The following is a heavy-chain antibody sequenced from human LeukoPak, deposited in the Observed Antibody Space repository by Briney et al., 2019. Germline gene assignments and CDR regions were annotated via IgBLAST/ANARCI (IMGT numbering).Heavy chain of an antibody. J-gene: IGHJ3*02. Sequence: ASVKVSCKASGYTFTSYYMHWVRQAPGQGLEWMGIINPSGGSTSYAQKFQGRVTMTRDTSTSTVYMELSRLNSDDTAVYYCARDGGRYCSGESCLDAFDMWGQGTMVTVS. D-gene: IGHD2-15*01. CDR3: ARDGGRYCSGESCLDAFDM. CDR2: INPSGGST. V-gene: IGHV1-46*01. CDR1: GYTFTSYY.